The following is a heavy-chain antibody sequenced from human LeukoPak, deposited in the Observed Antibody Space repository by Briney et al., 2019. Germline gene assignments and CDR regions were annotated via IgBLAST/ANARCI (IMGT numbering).Heavy chain of an antibody. D-gene: IGHD1-26*01. CDR3: VKDRERWELLDY. Sequence: GGSLRLSCAASGFTFSSFEMKWVRQAPGKGLEWVSYISSGGSTIYYADSVKGRFTISRDNSKNTLYLQMNSLRAEDTAVYYCVKDRERWELLDYWGQGTLVTVSS. J-gene: IGHJ4*02. CDR1: GFTFSSFE. V-gene: IGHV3-48*03. CDR2: ISSGGSTI.